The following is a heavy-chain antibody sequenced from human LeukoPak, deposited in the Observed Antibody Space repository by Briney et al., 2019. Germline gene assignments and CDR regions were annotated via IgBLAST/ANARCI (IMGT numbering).Heavy chain of an antibody. D-gene: IGHD1-1*01. CDR2: IKPNNGDT. CDR3: ARTTPFDY. V-gene: IGHV1-2*02. Sequence: GASVKVSCKTSGCTFTGYYLHWVRRAPGQGLEWMGWIKPNNGDTNYAQKFQGRVTMTRDTSISTGYMELSRLRSDDTAVYYCARTTPFDYWGQGTLVTVSS. J-gene: IGHJ4*02. CDR1: GCTFTGYY.